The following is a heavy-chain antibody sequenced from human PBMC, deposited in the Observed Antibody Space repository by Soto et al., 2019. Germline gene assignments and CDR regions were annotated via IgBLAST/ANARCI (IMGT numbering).Heavy chain of an antibody. CDR3: ARRLRGVYWSFDL. CDR1: GGSLNYYY. Sequence: QVQLQESGPGLVKPSETLSLTCTVSGGSLNYYYWSWFRQPPGKGLEWIGYIYDTGSTNYDPSLQSRVTISLDTSKNQFSLKLNSVTAADTAVYFCARRLRGVYWSFDLWGRGTLVTVSS. D-gene: IGHD3-10*01. V-gene: IGHV4-59*08. J-gene: IGHJ2*01. CDR2: IYDTGST.